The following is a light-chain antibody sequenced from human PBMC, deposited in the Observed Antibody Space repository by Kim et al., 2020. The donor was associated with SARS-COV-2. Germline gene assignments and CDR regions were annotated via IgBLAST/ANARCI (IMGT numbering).Light chain of an antibody. CDR2: DVS. CDR3: SSYTSSSIS. J-gene: IGLJ2*01. CDR1: SSDVSGYNY. Sequence: PRPSITTSCTGTSSDVSGYNYVSWYQPHPGKAPKLMIYDVSNRPSGVSNRFSGSKSGNTASLTISGLQAEDEADYYCSSYTSSSISFGGGTQLTVL. V-gene: IGLV2-14*03.